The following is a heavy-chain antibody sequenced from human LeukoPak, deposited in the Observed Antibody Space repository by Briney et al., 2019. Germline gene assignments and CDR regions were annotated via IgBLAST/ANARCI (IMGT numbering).Heavy chain of an antibody. Sequence: PSETLSLTCTVSGGSISSYYWSWIRQSPGKGLEWIGYIYYSGSTNYNPSLKSRVTIPVDTSKNQFSLKLSAVTAADTAVYYCARSDGYNFQSWGQGTLVTVSS. J-gene: IGHJ4*02. CDR2: IYYSGST. D-gene: IGHD5-24*01. CDR3: ARSDGYNFQS. CDR1: GGSISSYY. V-gene: IGHV4-59*08.